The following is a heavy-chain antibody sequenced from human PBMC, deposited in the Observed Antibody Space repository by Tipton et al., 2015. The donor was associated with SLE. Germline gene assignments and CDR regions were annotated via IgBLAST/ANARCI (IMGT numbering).Heavy chain of an antibody. D-gene: IGHD1-26*01. J-gene: IGHJ3*02. CDR3: ARVPGEWEPNADAFDI. Sequence: TLSLTCAVYGGSFNGYYWSWIRQPAGKGLEWIGHIYTSGSTNYNPSLKSRVTISVDTSKNQFSLKLSSVTAADTAVYYCARVPGEWEPNADAFDIWGQGTMVTVSS. V-gene: IGHV4-59*10. CDR2: IYTSGST. CDR1: GGSFNGYY.